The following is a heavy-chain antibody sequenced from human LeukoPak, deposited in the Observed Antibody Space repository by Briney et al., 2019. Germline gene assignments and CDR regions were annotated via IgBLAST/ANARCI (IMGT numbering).Heavy chain of an antibody. CDR1: GLTFSGYW. CDR3: ASRYCTGVNCFAASYICMDV. Sequence: GGSLRLSCAASGLTFSGYWMTWVRQAPGKGLEWVANIKQDGSEKYYVDSVKGRFTISRDNADNSLYLQMTSLRVEDTAVYFCASRYCTGVNCFAASYICMDVWGKGTTVTVSS. D-gene: IGHD2-8*02. CDR2: IKQDGSEK. V-gene: IGHV3-7*01. J-gene: IGHJ6*03.